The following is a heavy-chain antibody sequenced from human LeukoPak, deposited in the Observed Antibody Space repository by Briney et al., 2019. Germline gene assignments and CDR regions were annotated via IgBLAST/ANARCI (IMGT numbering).Heavy chain of an antibody. Sequence: GGSLRLSCAASGFTFNSYSMNWVRQALGKGLEWVSSISSSSSYIYYADSVKGRFTISRDNGKNSLYLQMNSLRAEDTAVYYCARDRGSSGYDLYYFDYWGQGTLVTVSS. CDR2: ISSSSSYI. CDR1: GFTFNSYS. J-gene: IGHJ4*02. CDR3: ARDRGSSGYDLYYFDY. V-gene: IGHV3-21*01. D-gene: IGHD5-12*01.